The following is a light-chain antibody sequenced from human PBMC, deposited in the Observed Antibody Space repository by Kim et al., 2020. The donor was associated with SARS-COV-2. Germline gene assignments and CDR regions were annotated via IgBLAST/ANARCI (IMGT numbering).Light chain of an antibody. CDR1: QNINNY. Sequence: DIQMTQSPSSLSASVGDRVTITCRASQNINNYLNWFQQKPGKAPRLLISDASNLRSRVPSRFSGSGSGTDFSLTISSLQPADFATYYCQQSYSTSWTFGQGTKVEIK. J-gene: IGKJ1*01. V-gene: IGKV1-39*01. CDR2: DAS. CDR3: QQSYSTSWT.